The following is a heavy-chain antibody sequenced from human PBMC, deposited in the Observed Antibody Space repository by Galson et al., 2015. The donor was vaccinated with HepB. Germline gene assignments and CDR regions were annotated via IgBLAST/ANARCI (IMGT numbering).Heavy chain of an antibody. V-gene: IGHV3-21*01. J-gene: IGHJ6*02. D-gene: IGHD3-10*01. CDR1: GFTLSTYS. CDR2: LSSSSLYV. Sequence: SLRLSCASPGFTLSTYSMNWVRQAPRKGLEWVSSLSSSSLYVYYADSVRGRFTVSRDTAKNSHYMQMNSLSAEDTAVYYCARVYGSGSYGYGMDVWGQGTTVTVS. CDR3: ARVYGSGSYGYGMDV.